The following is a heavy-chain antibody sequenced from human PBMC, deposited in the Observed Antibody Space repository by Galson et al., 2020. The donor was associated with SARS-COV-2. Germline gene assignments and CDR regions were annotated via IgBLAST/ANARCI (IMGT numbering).Heavy chain of an antibody. D-gene: IGHD6-19*01. CDR3: AHRGSSGCWGDYFDY. Sequence: SGPTLVKPTQTLTLTCTFSGFSLSTSGVGVGWIRQPPGKALEWLALIYWDDDNRYSPSLKSRLTITKDTSKNQVVLTMTNMDPVDTATYYCAHRGSSGCWGDYFDYWGQGTLVTVSS. V-gene: IGHV2-5*02. CDR1: GFSLSTSGVG. J-gene: IGHJ4*02. CDR2: IYWDDDN.